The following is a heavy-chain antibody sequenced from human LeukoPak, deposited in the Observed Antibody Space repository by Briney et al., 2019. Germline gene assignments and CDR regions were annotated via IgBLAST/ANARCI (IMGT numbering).Heavy chain of an antibody. J-gene: IGHJ4*02. CDR3: AREHLELRDLDY. CDR2: ISAYNGNT. Sequence: ASVTLSFTSSGYTFTIYGISWVRQAHGQGLEWMGWISAYNGNTNYAQKLQGRVNMTTDTSTSTAYMELRSLRSDDTAVYYCAREHLELRDLDYWGQGTLVTVSS. CDR1: GYTFTIYG. D-gene: IGHD1-7*01. V-gene: IGHV1-18*01.